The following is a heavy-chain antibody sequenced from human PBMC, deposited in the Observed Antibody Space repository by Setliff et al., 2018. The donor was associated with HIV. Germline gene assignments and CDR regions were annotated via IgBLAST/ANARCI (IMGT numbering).Heavy chain of an antibody. Sequence: ASVKVSCKASGYTLTGYYMHWVRQAPGQGLEWMGWINPNSGGTNYAQKFQGWVTMTSDTATNTAFLELKSLTSDDTAVYYCVSRQLGGVDFWGQGTLVTVSS. J-gene: IGHJ4*02. D-gene: IGHD2-8*02. CDR1: GYTLTGYY. CDR3: VSRQLGGVDF. V-gene: IGHV1-2*04. CDR2: INPNSGGT.